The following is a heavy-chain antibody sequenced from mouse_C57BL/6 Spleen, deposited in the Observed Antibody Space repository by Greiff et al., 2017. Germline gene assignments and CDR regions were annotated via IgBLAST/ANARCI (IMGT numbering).Heavy chain of an antibody. CDR3: ARDYGSSPFAY. Sequence: EVHLVESGGGLVKPGGSLKLSCAASGFTFSSYNMSWVRQTPEKRLEWVATISGGGGTTYYPDSVKGRFTISRDNAKNTLYLQMSSLRSEDTALYYCARDYGSSPFAYWGQGTLVTVSA. CDR1: GFTFSSYN. D-gene: IGHD1-1*01. CDR2: ISGGGGTT. V-gene: IGHV5-9*01. J-gene: IGHJ3*01.